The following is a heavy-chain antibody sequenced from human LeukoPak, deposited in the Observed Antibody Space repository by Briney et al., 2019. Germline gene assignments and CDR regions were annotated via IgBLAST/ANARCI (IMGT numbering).Heavy chain of an antibody. D-gene: IGHD2-2*01. CDR3: AIDQRTSSIKGAFDI. J-gene: IGHJ3*02. Sequence: PGGYLRLSCAASGFTFSSYAMTWVRQAPGKGREGGSGISASGGSTYYAASVKGRFTVSRDKCTNTLSLQMDSLGAEDTAVYYCAIDQRTSSIKGAFDIWGQGTMVTVSS. CDR1: GFTFSSYA. V-gene: IGHV3-23*01. CDR2: ISASGGST.